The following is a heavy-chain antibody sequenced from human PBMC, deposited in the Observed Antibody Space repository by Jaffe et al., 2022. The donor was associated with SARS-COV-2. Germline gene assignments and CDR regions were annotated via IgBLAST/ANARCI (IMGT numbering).Heavy chain of an antibody. Sequence: QVQLVESGGGVVQPGRSLRLSCAASGFTFSSYAMHWVRQAPGKGLEWVAVISYDGSNKYYADSVKGRFTISRDNSKNTLYLQMNSLRAEDTAVYYCARDHDSGMDVWGQGTTVTVSS. J-gene: IGHJ6*02. CDR3: ARDHDSGMDV. V-gene: IGHV3-30-3*01. CDR1: GFTFSSYA. CDR2: ISYDGSNK.